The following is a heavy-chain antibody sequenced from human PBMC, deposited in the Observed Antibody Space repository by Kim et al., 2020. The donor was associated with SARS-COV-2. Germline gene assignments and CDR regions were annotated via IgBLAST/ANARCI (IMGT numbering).Heavy chain of an antibody. CDR3: ARNSQSGFDY. J-gene: IGHJ4*02. CDR2: INPSGGST. V-gene: IGHV1-46*01. CDR1: GYSFTSYY. D-gene: IGHD1-26*01. Sequence: ASVKVSCKASGYSFTSYYINWVRQAPGQGLEWMGLINPSGGSTSYTQKFQGRVTMTRDTSTSTVYMELSSLRSEDTAAYYCARNSQSGFDYWGQGTLVTVSS.